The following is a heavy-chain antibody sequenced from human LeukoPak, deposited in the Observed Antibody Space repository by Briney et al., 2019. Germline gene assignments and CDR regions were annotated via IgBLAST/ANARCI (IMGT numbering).Heavy chain of an antibody. CDR3: ARVNVYYGGNSELDY. J-gene: IGHJ4*02. CDR2: INPNSGGT. CDR1: GYTFTGYY. V-gene: IGHV1-2*02. Sequence: ASVKVSCKASGYTFTGYYMHWVRQAPGQGLEWMGWINPNSGGTNYAQKFQGRVTMTRDTSISTAYMELSRLRSDDTAVYYCARVNVYYGGNSELDYWGQGTLVTVSS. D-gene: IGHD4-23*01.